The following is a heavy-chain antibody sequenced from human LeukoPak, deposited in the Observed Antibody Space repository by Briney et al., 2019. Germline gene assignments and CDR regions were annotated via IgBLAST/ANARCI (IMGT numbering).Heavy chain of an antibody. D-gene: IGHD5-18*01. V-gene: IGHV3-30*18. CDR1: GFTFSTYG. CDR3: AKDQDWPTAMITN. CDR2: ISYDGSNE. J-gene: IGHJ4*02. Sequence: GSLRLSCAASGFTFSTYGMHWVRQAPGKGLEWVAVISYDGSNEYYADSVKGRFTISRDNSKNMLYLQMNSLRAEDTAVYYCAKDQDWPTAMITNWGQGTLVTVSS.